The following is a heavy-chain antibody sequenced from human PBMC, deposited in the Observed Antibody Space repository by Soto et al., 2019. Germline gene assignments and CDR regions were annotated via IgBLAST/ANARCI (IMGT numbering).Heavy chain of an antibody. D-gene: IGHD3-10*01. V-gene: IGHV3-33*01. Sequence: ESVGGVVQPGRSLRLSCAASGFTFSSYGMHWVRQAPGKGLEWVAVIWYDGSNKYYADSVKGRFTISRDNSKNTLYLQMNSLRAEDTAVYYCARVKSWFGELQIDYWGQGTLVTVSS. CDR2: IWYDGSNK. J-gene: IGHJ4*02. CDR3: ARVKSWFGELQIDY. CDR1: GFTFSSYG.